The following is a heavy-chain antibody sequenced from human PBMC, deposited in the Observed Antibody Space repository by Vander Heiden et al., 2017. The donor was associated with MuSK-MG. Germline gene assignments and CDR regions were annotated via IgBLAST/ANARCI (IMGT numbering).Heavy chain of an antibody. CDR2: ISYDGSNK. CDR1: GFTFSSYA. Sequence: QVQLVESGGGVVQPGRSLRLSCAASGFTFSSYAMHWVRQAPGKGLGWVAVISYDGSNKYYADSVKGRFTISRDNSKNTLYLQMNSLRAEDTAVYYCPREHMITFGGVILGPNYWGQGTLVTVSS. V-gene: IGHV3-30-3*01. J-gene: IGHJ4*02. CDR3: PREHMITFGGVILGPNY. D-gene: IGHD3-16*02.